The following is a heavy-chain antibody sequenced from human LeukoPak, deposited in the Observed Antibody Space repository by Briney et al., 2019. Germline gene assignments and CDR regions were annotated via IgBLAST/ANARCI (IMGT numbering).Heavy chain of an antibody. D-gene: IGHD3-16*01. J-gene: IGHJ6*02. Sequence: SVKVSCKASGDSFSNYGFSWVRQAPGQGLEWMGGIIPMFGAPNYAQRFKGRVTITAGAFTSTVYMELSSLTSDDTAVYYCARDAGGTYRSYYALHVWGQGTTVTVSS. CDR1: GDSFSNYG. CDR3: ARDAGGTYRSYYALHV. V-gene: IGHV1-69*13. CDR2: IIPMFGAP.